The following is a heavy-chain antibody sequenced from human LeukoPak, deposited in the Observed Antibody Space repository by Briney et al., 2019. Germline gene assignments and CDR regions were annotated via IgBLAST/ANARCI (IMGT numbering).Heavy chain of an antibody. CDR2: IYSGGST. CDR3: ARDSPRDGYMGY. V-gene: IGHV3-53*01. CDR1: GFTVSSNY. J-gene: IGHJ4*02. D-gene: IGHD5-24*01. Sequence: GGSLRLSCAASGFTVSSNYMSWVRQAPGKGLEWVSVIYSGGSTYYADSVKGRFTISRDNSKNTLYLQMNSLRAEDTAVYYCARDSPRDGYMGYWGQGTLVTVPS.